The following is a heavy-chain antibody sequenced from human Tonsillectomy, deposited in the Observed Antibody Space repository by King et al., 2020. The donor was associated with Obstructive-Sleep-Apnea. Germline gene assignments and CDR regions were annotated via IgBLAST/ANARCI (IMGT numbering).Heavy chain of an antibody. CDR3: ASLTTVVTPYRYYYYGMDD. CDR2: IIPILGIA. CDR1: GGTFSSYA. J-gene: IGHJ6*02. V-gene: IGHV1-69*10. Sequence: QLVQSGAEVKKPGSSVKVSCKASGGTFSSYAISWVRQAPGQGLEWMGGIIPILGIANYAQKFQGRVTITADKSTSTAYMELSSLRSEDTAVYYCASLTTVVTPYRYYYYGMDDWGQGTTVTVSS. D-gene: IGHD4-23*01.